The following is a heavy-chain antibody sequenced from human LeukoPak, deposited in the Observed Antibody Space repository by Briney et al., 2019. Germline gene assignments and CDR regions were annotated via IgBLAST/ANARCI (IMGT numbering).Heavy chain of an antibody. V-gene: IGHV3-30*02. J-gene: IGHJ4*02. CDR1: GFTFSSYG. CDR2: IRYDGSSK. CDR3: ARDQAGSGHYADY. D-gene: IGHD3-10*01. Sequence: GGSLRLSCAASGFTFSSYGMHWVRQAPGKGLEWLAYIRYDGSSKYYADFVKGRFTISRDNSKNTLYLQMNSLRGEDTAVYYCARDQAGSGHYADYWGQGTLVTVSS.